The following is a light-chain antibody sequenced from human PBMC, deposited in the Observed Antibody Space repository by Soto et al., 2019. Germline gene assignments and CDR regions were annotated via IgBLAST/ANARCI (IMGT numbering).Light chain of an antibody. Sequence: SYELTQPLSVSVALGQTARITCGGNNIGSRSVHWYQQKPGQAPVLVIYGDTNRPSGIPERISGSNSGNTATLTISRAQAGDEADYYCQVWASSSYVFGTGTQLTVL. CDR3: QVWASSSYV. CDR1: NIGSRS. CDR2: GDT. J-gene: IGLJ1*01. V-gene: IGLV3-9*01.